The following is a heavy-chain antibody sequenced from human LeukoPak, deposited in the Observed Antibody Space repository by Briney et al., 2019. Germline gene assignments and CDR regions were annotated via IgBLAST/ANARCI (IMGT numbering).Heavy chain of an antibody. V-gene: IGHV3-30*02. Sequence: PGGSLRLSCAASGFTFSSYGMHWVRQAPGKGLEWVAFIRYDGSNKYYADSVKGRFTISRDNSKNTLYLQMNSLRAEDTAVYYCAKDHPDIVVVPATTPGDAFDIWGQGTMVTVSS. CDR3: AKDHPDIVVVPATTPGDAFDI. J-gene: IGHJ3*02. CDR2: IRYDGSNK. CDR1: GFTFSSYG. D-gene: IGHD2-2*01.